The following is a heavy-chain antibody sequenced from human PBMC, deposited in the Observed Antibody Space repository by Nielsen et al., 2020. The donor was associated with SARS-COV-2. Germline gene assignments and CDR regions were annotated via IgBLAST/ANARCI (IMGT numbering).Heavy chain of an antibody. J-gene: IGHJ4*02. CDR3: AASSGWYDGPKPDY. Sequence: GESLKISCAASGFTFSSYAMHWVRQAPGKGLEWVAVISYDGSNKYYADSVKGRFTISRDNSKNTLYLQMNSLRAEDTALYYCAASSGWYDGPKPDYWGQGTLVTVSS. D-gene: IGHD6-19*01. CDR2: ISYDGSNK. V-gene: IGHV3-30-3*01. CDR1: GFTFSSYA.